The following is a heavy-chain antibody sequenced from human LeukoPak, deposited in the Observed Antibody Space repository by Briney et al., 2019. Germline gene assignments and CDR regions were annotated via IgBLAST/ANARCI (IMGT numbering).Heavy chain of an antibody. V-gene: IGHV1-18*01. CDR2: ISSYNGNT. CDR1: GYTFTSYG. Sequence: ASVKVSCKASGYTFTSYGISWVRQAPGQGLEWMGWISSYNGNTNYAQKLQGRVTMTTDASTSAAYMELRSLRSDDTAVYYCARHTLYGSGSYYVYYFDYWGQGTLVTVSS. CDR3: ARHTLYGSGSYYVYYFDY. D-gene: IGHD3-10*01. J-gene: IGHJ4*02.